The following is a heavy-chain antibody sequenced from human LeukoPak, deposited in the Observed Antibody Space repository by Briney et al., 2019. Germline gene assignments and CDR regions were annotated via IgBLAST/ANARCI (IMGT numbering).Heavy chain of an antibody. V-gene: IGHV3-49*04. CDR2: NRRKGYGGTT. J-gene: IGHJ4*02. D-gene: IGHD5-24*01. Sequence: GGSLRLSCTTSGFTFGDYAMSWVRQAPGKGLEWVGFNRRKGYGGTTEYAASVKGRSTISRDDSKSIAYLQMHTLKTEDTAVYYCAREAEMTTIYYFDYWGQGTLVTVSS. CDR3: AREAEMTTIYYFDY. CDR1: GFTFGDYA.